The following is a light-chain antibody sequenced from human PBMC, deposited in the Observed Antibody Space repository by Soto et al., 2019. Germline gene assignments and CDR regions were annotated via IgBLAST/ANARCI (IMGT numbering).Light chain of an antibody. CDR1: QSVSSY. V-gene: IGKV3-11*01. CDR2: DAS. Sequence: EIVLTQSLATLSLSPGARATLSCRASQSVSSYLAWYQQKPRQAPRLLRYDASNRATGIPARFSGSGAGTDFTLTISSLEPDDVAVYYCQQRSNWRLITFGQGTRLEIK. CDR3: QQRSNWRLIT. J-gene: IGKJ5*01.